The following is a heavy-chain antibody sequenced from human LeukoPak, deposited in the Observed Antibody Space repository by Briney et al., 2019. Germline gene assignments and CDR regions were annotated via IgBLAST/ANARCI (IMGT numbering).Heavy chain of an antibody. CDR3: VRTLGYYDSSGYYRYYFDY. V-gene: IGHV4-61*01. Sequence: SETLSLTCTVSGGSVSSGNYYWSWIRQPPGKGLEWIGYIYYSGSTNYNPSLKSRVTISVDTSKNQFSPKLSSVTAADTAVYYCVRTLGYYDSSGYYRYYFDYWGQGTLVSVSS. CDR2: IYYSGST. CDR1: GGSVSSGNYY. D-gene: IGHD3-22*01. J-gene: IGHJ4*02.